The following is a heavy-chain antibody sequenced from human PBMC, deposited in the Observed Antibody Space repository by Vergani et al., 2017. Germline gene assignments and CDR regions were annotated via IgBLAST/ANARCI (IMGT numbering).Heavy chain of an antibody. CDR3: AREIPGRTSGSGSYYKGGRFDP. CDR2: INPNSGGT. V-gene: IGHV1-2*02. J-gene: IGHJ5*02. Sequence: QVQLVQSGAEVKKPGASVKVSCKASGYTSTVYYMHWVRQAPGQGLEWVGWINPNSGGTNYAQKFQGRVTMTRDTSISTAYMELSRLRSDDTAVYYCAREIPGRTSGSGSYYKGGRFDPWGQGPLVTVSS. CDR1: GYTSTVYY. D-gene: IGHD3-10*01.